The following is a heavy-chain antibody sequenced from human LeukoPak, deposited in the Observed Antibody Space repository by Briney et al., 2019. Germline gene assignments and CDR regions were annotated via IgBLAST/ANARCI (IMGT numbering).Heavy chain of an antibody. CDR2: INHSGST. CDR1: GGSFSGYY. J-gene: IGHJ4*02. CDR3: ARSQWLVPLDY. D-gene: IGHD6-19*01. Sequence: SETLSLTCAVYGGSFSGYYWSWIRQPPGKGLEWIGEINHSGSTNYNPSLKSRVTISVDTSKNQFSLKLSSVTAADAAVYYCARSQWLVPLDYWGQGTLVTVSS. V-gene: IGHV4-34*01.